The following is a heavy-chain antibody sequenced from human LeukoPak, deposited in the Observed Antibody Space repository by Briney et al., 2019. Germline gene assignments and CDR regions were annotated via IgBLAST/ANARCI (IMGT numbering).Heavy chain of an antibody. J-gene: IGHJ4*02. Sequence: ASVKVSCKASGYTFTSYAMHWVRQAPGQRLEWMGWINAGNGNTKYSQKFQGRVTITRDTSASTAYMELSSLGSEDTAVYYCARWRAAAGTFYFDYWGQGTLVTVSS. V-gene: IGHV1-3*01. CDR1: GYTFTSYA. CDR3: ARWRAAAGTFYFDY. D-gene: IGHD6-13*01. CDR2: INAGNGNT.